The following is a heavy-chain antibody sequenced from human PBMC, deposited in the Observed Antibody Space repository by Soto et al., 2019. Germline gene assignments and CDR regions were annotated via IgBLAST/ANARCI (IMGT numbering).Heavy chain of an antibody. CDR1: GYTFISYG. V-gene: IGHV1-18*01. D-gene: IGHD4-4*01. CDR3: ARDTGTVDAFDI. CDR2: ISANNGNT. Sequence: ASVKVSCKASGYTFISYGISWVRQAPGQGLEWMGWISANNGNTNYAQRLQGRVTTTTDTSTSTAYMELRSLRSDDTAVYYCARDTGTVDAFDIWGQGTMVTVSS. J-gene: IGHJ3*02.